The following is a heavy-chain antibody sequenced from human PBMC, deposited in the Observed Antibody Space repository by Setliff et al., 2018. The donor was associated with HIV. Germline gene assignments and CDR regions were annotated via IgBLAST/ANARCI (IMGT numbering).Heavy chain of an antibody. D-gene: IGHD3-10*01. V-gene: IGHV4-59*08. CDR1: GGSISSYY. CDR2: IYYSGNT. Sequence: NPSETLSLTRTVSGGSISSYYWSWIRQPPGKGLEWIGYIYYSGNTNYNPSLKSRVTISVDTSKKQFSLKLSSVIAADTAVYYCARHHNTMVRGVAYFQHWGQGTLVTVSS. J-gene: IGHJ1*01. CDR3: ARHHNTMVRGVAYFQH.